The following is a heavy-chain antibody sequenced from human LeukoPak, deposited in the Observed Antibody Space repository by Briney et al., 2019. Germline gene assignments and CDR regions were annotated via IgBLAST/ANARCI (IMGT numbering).Heavy chain of an antibody. CDR1: GGSISSYY. Sequence: RPSETLSLTCTVSGGSISSYYWSLIRQPPGKGLGWIGYIYYSGSTNYNPSLKSRVTISVDTSKNQFSLKLSSVTAADTAVYYCASGRSGSRTGYFDYWGQGTLVTVSS. CDR2: IYYSGST. J-gene: IGHJ4*02. CDR3: ASGRSGSRTGYFDY. D-gene: IGHD1-26*01. V-gene: IGHV4-59*01.